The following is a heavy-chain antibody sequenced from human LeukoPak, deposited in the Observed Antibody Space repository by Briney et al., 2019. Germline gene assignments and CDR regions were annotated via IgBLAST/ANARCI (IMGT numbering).Heavy chain of an antibody. CDR2: FYTSGNT. D-gene: IGHD2-15*01. Sequence: PSQTLSLTCTVSGASISGGGYYWTWIRQPAGKGLEWIGRFYTSGNTNYNPSLKSRVTISVDTSKNQFSLKLSSVTAADTAVYYCARVRVGGRNWFDPWGQGTLVTASS. CDR1: GASISGGGYY. V-gene: IGHV4-61*02. J-gene: IGHJ5*02. CDR3: ARVRVGGRNWFDP.